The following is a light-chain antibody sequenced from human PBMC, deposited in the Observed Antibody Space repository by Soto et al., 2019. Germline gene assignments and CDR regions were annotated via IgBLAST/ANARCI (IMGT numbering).Light chain of an antibody. CDR1: QSISGT. J-gene: IGKJ1*01. V-gene: IGKV3-15*01. CDR2: GAS. CDR3: QQYNNWPWT. Sequence: EIVMTQSPATLSVSPGGRATLSCRDSQSISGTLAWYQQKPGQAPRLLIYGASTRATSFPARFSGSGSGTAFTLTISSLQSEDFAVYYCQQYNNWPWTFGQGTKVEIK.